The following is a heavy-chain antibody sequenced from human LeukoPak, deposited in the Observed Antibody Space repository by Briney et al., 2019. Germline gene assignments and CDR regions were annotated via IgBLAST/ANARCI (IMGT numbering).Heavy chain of an antibody. Sequence: SVKVSCKPSGGTFSSYAISVVRQAPGQGLEWMGGIIPIFGTANYAQKFQGRVTITADESTSTAYMELSSLRSEDTAVYYCARPESRSYSSSSGYYYYYMDVWGKGTTVTVSS. D-gene: IGHD6-6*01. CDR1: GGTFSSYA. J-gene: IGHJ6*03. V-gene: IGHV1-69*13. CDR2: IIPIFGTA. CDR3: ARPESRSYSSSSGYYYYYMDV.